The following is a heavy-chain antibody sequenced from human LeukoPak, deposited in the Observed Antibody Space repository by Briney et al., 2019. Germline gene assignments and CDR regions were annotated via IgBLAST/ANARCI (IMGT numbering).Heavy chain of an antibody. CDR1: GFTFSTYA. CDR2: ILGNAGRT. D-gene: IGHD4-17*01. J-gene: IGHJ4*02. V-gene: IGHV3-23*01. CDR3: AKEETMSTVTTYCDY. Sequence: GGSLRLSCAASGFTFSTYAMNWVRQTPGKGLDWVSGILGNAGRTYYADSVKGRFTISRDNSKNTLYLQMNSLRVEDTAKYYCAKEETMSTVTTYCDYWGQGTLVTVSS.